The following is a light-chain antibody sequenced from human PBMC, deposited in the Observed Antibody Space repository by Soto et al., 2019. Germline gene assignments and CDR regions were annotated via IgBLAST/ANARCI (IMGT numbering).Light chain of an antibody. CDR3: QSYDTSDLV. V-gene: IGLV6-57*04. J-gene: IGLJ2*01. CDR2: EDD. Sequence: LTQPRSVSESPGKTVTISCTRDSGSFAGNSVQWYQQRPGSAPTTVIYEDDQRPSGVPNRFSGSIDTSSRSASLTISGLQSEDEADYYCQSYDTSDLVFGGGTQLTVL. CDR1: SGSFAGNS.